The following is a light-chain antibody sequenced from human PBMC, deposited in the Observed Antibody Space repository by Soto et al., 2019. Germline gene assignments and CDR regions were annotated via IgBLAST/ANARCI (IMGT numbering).Light chain of an antibody. J-gene: IGKJ4*01. CDR1: QSISSW. Sequence: DIPMTQSPSTLSASVGDRVTITCRASQSISSWLAWYQQKPGKAPKLLIYKASSLESGVPSRFSGSGSGTEFPLTISSLQPDDFATYYCQQCNSYFLTFGGGTKVEIK. V-gene: IGKV1-5*03. CDR3: QQCNSYFLT. CDR2: KAS.